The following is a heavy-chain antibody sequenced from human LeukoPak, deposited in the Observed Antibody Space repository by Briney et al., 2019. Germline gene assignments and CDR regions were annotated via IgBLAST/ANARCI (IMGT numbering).Heavy chain of an antibody. CDR2: INPSGGST. Sequence: ASVKVSCKASGYTFTSYYMHWVRQAPGQGLEWMGIINPSGGSTSYAQKFQGRVTMTRDTSTSTVYMELSSLRSEDTAVYYCARGDMITFGGVDRSDYWGQGTLVTVSS. CDR3: ARGDMITFGGVDRSDY. V-gene: IGHV1-46*01. D-gene: IGHD3-16*01. CDR1: GYTFTSYY. J-gene: IGHJ4*02.